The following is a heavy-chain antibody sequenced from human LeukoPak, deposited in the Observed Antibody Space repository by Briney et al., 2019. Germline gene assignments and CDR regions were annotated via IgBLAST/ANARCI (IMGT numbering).Heavy chain of an antibody. CDR2: ISSSSYI. D-gene: IGHD6-19*01. J-gene: IGHJ4*02. Sequence: GGSLRLSCAASGFTFSSYSMNWVRQAPGKGLEWVSSISSSSYIYYADSVKGRFTISRDNAKNSLYLQMNSLRAEDTAVYYCARNAVAGTFDYWGQGTLVTVSS. CDR1: GFTFSSYS. CDR3: ARNAVAGTFDY. V-gene: IGHV3-21*01.